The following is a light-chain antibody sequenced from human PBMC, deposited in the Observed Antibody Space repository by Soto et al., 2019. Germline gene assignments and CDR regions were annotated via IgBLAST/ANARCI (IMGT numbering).Light chain of an antibody. CDR2: GAS. Sequence: EIVLTQSPGTLSVSPGEGATLSCRASQRVSSTFLAWYQQKPGQAPRLLIYGASTGATGIPDRFSGSGSGTDFTLTISRLEPEDSAVYYCQQYGNSRYIFGQGTKLEIK. CDR3: QQYGNSRYI. J-gene: IGKJ2*01. CDR1: QRVSSTF. V-gene: IGKV3-20*01.